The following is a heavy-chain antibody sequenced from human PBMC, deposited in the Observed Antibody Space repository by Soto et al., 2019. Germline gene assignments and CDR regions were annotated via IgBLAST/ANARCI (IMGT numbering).Heavy chain of an antibody. Sequence: GASVKVSCKASGYTFTSYGISWVRQAPGQGLEWMGWISAYNGNTNYAQKLQGRVTMTTDTSTSTAYMELRSLRSDETAVYYCARVLDYDYVWGSFPLNWFDPWGQGTLVTVSS. J-gene: IGHJ5*02. D-gene: IGHD3-16*01. CDR3: ARVLDYDYVWGSFPLNWFDP. V-gene: IGHV1-18*01. CDR1: GYTFTSYG. CDR2: ISAYNGNT.